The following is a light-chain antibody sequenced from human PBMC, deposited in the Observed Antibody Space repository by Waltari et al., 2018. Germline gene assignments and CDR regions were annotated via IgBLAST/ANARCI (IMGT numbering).Light chain of an antibody. CDR3: QQSYTPPPIT. J-gene: IGKJ5*01. V-gene: IGKV1-39*01. CDR2: DAS. Sequence: VTISCRASQTISTSLHWYQQKPGRAPKLLIYDASTLHRGVPSRFSGSGSGTYFTLTITSLQREDFATYFCQQSYTPPPITFGQGTRLDIK. CDR1: QTISTS.